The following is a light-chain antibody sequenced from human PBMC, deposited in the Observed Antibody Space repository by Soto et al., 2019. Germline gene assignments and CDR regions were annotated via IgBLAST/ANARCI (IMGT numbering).Light chain of an antibody. Sequence: QSALTQPASVSGSPGQSITISCTGTSSDVGDYNYVSWYQQHPGKAPKLMIYDVSNRPSGVSNRFSGSKSGNTASLTISGLQDEDEADYYCSSYTSSGTDVFGTGTEVTVL. CDR2: DVS. CDR3: SSYTSSGTDV. V-gene: IGLV2-14*01. J-gene: IGLJ1*01. CDR1: SSDVGDYNY.